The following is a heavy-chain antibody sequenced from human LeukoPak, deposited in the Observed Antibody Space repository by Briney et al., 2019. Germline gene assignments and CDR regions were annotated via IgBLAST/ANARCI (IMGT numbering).Heavy chain of an antibody. Sequence: QTGGSLRLSCAASGFTFSSYWMSWVRQAPGKGLEWVANIKQDGSEKYYVDSVKGRFTISRDNAKNSLYLQMNSLRAEDTAVYYCARDYIPLSQWWLVNGAFDIWGQGTMVTVSS. D-gene: IGHD6-19*01. CDR1: GFTFSSYW. CDR3: ARDYIPLSQWWLVNGAFDI. V-gene: IGHV3-7*01. CDR2: IKQDGSEK. J-gene: IGHJ3*02.